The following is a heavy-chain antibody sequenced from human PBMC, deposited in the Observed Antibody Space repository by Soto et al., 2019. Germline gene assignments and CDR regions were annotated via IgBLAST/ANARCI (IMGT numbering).Heavy chain of an antibody. CDR2: IYSGGST. CDR3: ARDAPWEFDI. V-gene: IGHV3-53*01. Sequence: EVQLVESGGGLIQPGGSLRLSCAASGFTVSSNYMSWVRQAPGKGLEWVSVIYSGGSTYYADSVKGRFTISRENSKNTRYIQMNSLRAEDTAVYYCARDAPWEFDIWGQGTMVTVSS. J-gene: IGHJ3*02. CDR1: GFTVSSNY. D-gene: IGHD1-26*01.